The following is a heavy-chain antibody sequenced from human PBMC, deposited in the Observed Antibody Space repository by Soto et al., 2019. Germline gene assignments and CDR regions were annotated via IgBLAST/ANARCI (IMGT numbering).Heavy chain of an antibody. D-gene: IGHD1-20*01. Sequence: PAGSLRLSCAASGFTFSSYGMHWFRQAPGKGLEWVAVISYDGSNKYYADSVKGRFTISRDNSKNTLYLQMNSLRAEDTAVYYCAKITGAPGFDPWGQGTLVTVSS. CDR1: GFTFSSYG. CDR3: AKITGAPGFDP. V-gene: IGHV3-30*18. CDR2: ISYDGSNK. J-gene: IGHJ5*02.